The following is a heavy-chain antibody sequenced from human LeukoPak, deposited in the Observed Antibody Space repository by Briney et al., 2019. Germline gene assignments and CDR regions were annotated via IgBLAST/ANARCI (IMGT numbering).Heavy chain of an antibody. CDR1: EFTFSSYS. D-gene: IGHD4-17*01. V-gene: IGHV3-48*04. CDR2: ITNSGNSK. J-gene: IGHJ6*02. Sequence: GGSLRLSCAASEFTFSSYSMNWVRQAPGKGLEWVSYITNSGNSKSYADSVKGRFTISRDNAKNSLYLQMNSLRAEDTAVYYCARGEDYGDYTDYYYYYGMDVWGQGTTVTVSS. CDR3: ARGEDYGDYTDYYYYYGMDV.